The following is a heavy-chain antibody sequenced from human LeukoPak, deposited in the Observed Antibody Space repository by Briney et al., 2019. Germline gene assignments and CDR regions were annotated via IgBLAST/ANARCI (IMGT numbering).Heavy chain of an antibody. CDR2: IKHDGSEK. Sequence: GGSLRLSCEASGFTFSSYWMSWVRQAPGKGLEWVANIKHDGSEKYYVDSVKGRFTISRDNAKNSLYLQMNSLRAEDTAVYYCARSIAARLWGQGTLVTVSS. CDR1: GFTFSSYW. V-gene: IGHV3-7*03. CDR3: ARSIAARL. J-gene: IGHJ4*02. D-gene: IGHD6-6*01.